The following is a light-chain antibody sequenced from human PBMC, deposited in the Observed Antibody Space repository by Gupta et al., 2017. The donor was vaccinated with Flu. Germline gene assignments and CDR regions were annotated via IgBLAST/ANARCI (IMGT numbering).Light chain of an antibody. J-gene: IGKJ3*01. Sequence: ERATLSCRASQSVTTYLAWYQQKPGQAPRLLIYDTSNRATGIPVRFSGSGSGTDFTLTISSLEPEDFAVYYCQQRSSWPPFTFGPGTRVDIK. V-gene: IGKV3-11*01. CDR3: QQRSSWPPFT. CDR1: QSVTTY. CDR2: DTS.